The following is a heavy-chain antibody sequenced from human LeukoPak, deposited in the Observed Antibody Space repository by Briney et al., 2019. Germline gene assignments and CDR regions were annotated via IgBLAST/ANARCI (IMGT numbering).Heavy chain of an antibody. D-gene: IGHD1-26*01. Sequence: ASVKVSCKASGYTFTSYDINWVRRATGQGLEWMGWMNPNSGNTGYAQKFQGRVTMTRNTSISTAYMELSSLRSEDTAVYYCARGPLYRVGVPGWFDPWGQGTLVTVSS. CDR3: ARGPLYRVGVPGWFDP. J-gene: IGHJ5*02. CDR2: MNPNSGNT. V-gene: IGHV1-8*01. CDR1: GYTFTSYD.